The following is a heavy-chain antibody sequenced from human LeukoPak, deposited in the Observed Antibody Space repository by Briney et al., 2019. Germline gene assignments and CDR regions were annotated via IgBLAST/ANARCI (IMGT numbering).Heavy chain of an antibody. CDR2: IYTNGRT. CDR1: GGSISSYY. J-gene: IGHJ4*02. Sequence: SETLSLTCTVSGGSISSYYWSWIRQPAGKGLEWIGHIYTNGRTDYNPSLKSRVTISVDKAKNQFSLNLTSVTTADTAVYYCAGDGYRTTWSYYWGQGTPVTVSS. V-gene: IGHV4-4*07. D-gene: IGHD6-13*01. CDR3: AGDGYRTTWSYY.